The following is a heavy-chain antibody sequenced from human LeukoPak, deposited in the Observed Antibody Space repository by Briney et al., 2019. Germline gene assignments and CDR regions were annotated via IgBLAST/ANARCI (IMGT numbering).Heavy chain of an antibody. V-gene: IGHV3-7*01. CDR1: GFRFSTHW. D-gene: IGHD3-22*01. J-gene: IGHJ4*02. Sequence: GGSLRLAFATSGFRFSTHWMSWVRQAPGKGLEWVANIKEDGSEKNYVASVTGRFHISRDHTKNSLYMQMNSLGAEDTAVYYCTRDLHYASSGYYYPHFDYWGQGTLVTVSS. CDR2: IKEDGSEK. CDR3: TRDLHYASSGYYYPHFDY.